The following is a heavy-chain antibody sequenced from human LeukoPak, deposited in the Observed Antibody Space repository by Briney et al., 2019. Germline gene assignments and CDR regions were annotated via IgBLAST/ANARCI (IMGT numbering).Heavy chain of an antibody. V-gene: IGHV4-4*07. CDR2: IYTTGRT. D-gene: IGHD6-25*01. Sequence: SETLSLTCDVSGVSIQSYWWSWVRKPAGKGLEWIGRIYTTGRTNYSPSFQSRVTMSIDVSSNQFSLTLRSVTAADTAVYYCARSGYAISAYHSDFWGQGAPVTVSS. CDR1: GVSIQSYW. J-gene: IGHJ4*02. CDR3: ARSGYAISAYHSDF.